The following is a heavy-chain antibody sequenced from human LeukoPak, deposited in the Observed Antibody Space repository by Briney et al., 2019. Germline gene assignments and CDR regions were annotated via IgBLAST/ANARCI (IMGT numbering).Heavy chain of an antibody. CDR1: GYTFTSYG. CDR2: ISAYNGNT. CDR3: ARDISYYYDSSGHYFDY. Sequence: ASVKVSCKASGYTFTSYGISWVRQAPGQGLEWMGWISAYNGNTNYAQKLQGRVTMTTDTSTSTAYMELRSLRSDDTAVYYCARDISYYYDSSGHYFDYWGQGTLVTVSS. J-gene: IGHJ4*02. V-gene: IGHV1-18*01. D-gene: IGHD3-22*01.